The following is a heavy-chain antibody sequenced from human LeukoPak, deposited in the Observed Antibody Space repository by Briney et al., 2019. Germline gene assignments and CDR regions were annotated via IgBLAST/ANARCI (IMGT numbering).Heavy chain of an antibody. D-gene: IGHD3-10*01. CDR2: INWNGGST. CDR3: ARDGEGRREAEVFDI. J-gene: IGHJ3*02. V-gene: IGHV3-20*04. CDR1: GFTFDDYG. Sequence: GGSLRLSCAASGFTFDDYGMSWVRQAPGKGLEWVSGINWNGGSTGYADSVKGRFTISRDNAKNSLYLQMNSLRAEDTALYYCARDGEGRREAEVFDIWGQGTMVTVSS.